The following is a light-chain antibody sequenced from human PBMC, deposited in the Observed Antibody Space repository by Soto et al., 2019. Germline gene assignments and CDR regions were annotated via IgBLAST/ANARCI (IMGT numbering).Light chain of an antibody. Sequence: EIVLTQSPGTPSLSPGERATLSCRASQTVSSSYLAWYQQKPGQAPRLLIYGASSRATGIPDRFSGSGSGTDFTLTISRLEPEDFAVYYCQQYGGSPLWTFGLGTKADIK. J-gene: IGKJ1*01. V-gene: IGKV3-20*01. CDR2: GAS. CDR1: QTVSSSY. CDR3: QQYGGSPLWT.